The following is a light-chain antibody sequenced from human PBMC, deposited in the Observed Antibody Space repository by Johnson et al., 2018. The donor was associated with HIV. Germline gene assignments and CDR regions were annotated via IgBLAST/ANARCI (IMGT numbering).Light chain of an antibody. Sequence: QSVLTHPPSVPAAPGQKVTISCSGSSSNIGNNYVSWYQQLPGTAPKLLIYENNKRPSGIPDRFPGSKSGPSAPLAITGLQTGDEADYYYGTWESSLSALYVFGTGTKVTVL. CDR3: GTWESSLSALYV. J-gene: IGLJ1*01. CDR1: SSNIGNNY. V-gene: IGLV1-51*02. CDR2: ENN.